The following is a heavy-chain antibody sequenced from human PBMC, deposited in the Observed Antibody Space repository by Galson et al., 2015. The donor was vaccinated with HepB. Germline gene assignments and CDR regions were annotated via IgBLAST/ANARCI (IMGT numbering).Heavy chain of an antibody. J-gene: IGHJ4*02. D-gene: IGHD2-15*01. CDR3: AKDLIDLGYCSGGSCSAFDY. Sequence: SLRLSCAASGFTFSSYAMSWVRQAPGKGLEWVSAISGSGGSTYYADSVKGRFTISRDNSKNTLYLQMNSLRAEDTAVYYCAKDLIDLGYCSGGSCSAFDYWGQGTLVTVSS. CDR2: ISGSGGST. V-gene: IGHV3-23*01. CDR1: GFTFSSYA.